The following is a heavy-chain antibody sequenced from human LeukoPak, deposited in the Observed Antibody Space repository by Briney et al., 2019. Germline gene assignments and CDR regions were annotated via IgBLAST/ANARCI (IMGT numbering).Heavy chain of an antibody. V-gene: IGHV4-39*07. CDR3: ARGSAVARFDP. Sequence: KSSETLFLTCTVSGGSISTSSYYWGWGRQPPGKGLDWIWEINHRGSTNYNPSLKSRVTISVDTSKNQFSLKLSSVTAADTAVYYCARGSAVARFDPWGQGTLVTVSS. D-gene: IGHD6-19*01. J-gene: IGHJ5*02. CDR2: INHRGST. CDR1: GGSISTSSYY.